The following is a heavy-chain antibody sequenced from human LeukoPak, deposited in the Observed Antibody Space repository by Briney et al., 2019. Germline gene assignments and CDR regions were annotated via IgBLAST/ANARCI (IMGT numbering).Heavy chain of an antibody. V-gene: IGHV4-61*02. J-gene: IGHJ4*02. CDR3: AREAYYDFWSGREVDY. D-gene: IGHD3-3*01. CDR2: IYTTGGT. CDR1: GGSISSGKYF. Sequence: SQTLSLTCTVSGGSISSGKYFWSWIRQPAGKGLEWIGRIYTTGGTNYNPSLKRRFTISVDTSKNQCSLKVTSLTAADTAVYYCAREAYYDFWSGREVDYGGQGTLVTVSS.